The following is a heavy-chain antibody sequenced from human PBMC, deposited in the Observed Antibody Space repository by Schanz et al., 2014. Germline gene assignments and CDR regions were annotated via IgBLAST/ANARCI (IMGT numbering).Heavy chain of an antibody. J-gene: IGHJ4*02. V-gene: IGHV3-48*01. D-gene: IGHD5-12*01. CDR2: ISSSGTSI. Sequence: EVKLLESGGHLVQPEGSLRLSCVASGFTFSTYAMSWVRQAPGKGLEWVSFISSSGTSIYYADSVKGRFTISRDNAKNSLYLQMNSLRAEDTAVYYCARSRGFDSIFDFWGRGTLVTVSS. CDR3: ARSRGFDSIFDF. CDR1: GFTFSTYA.